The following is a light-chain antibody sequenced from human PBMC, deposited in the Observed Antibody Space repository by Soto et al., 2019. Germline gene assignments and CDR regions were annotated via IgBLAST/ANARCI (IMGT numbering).Light chain of an antibody. CDR1: SSDVGGYNY. J-gene: IGLJ2*01. CDR2: EVS. CDR3: SSYADSNGVV. V-gene: IGLV2-8*01. Sequence: QSALTQPPSASGSTGQSVTISCTGTSSDVGGYNYVSWYQQHPGKAPKLMIYEVSKRPSGVPDRFSGSKSGNTASLTVSGLQAEDEADYYCSSYADSNGVVFGGGTKLTVL.